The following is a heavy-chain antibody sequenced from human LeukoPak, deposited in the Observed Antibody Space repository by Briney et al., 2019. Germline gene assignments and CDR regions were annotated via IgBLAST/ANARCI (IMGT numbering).Heavy chain of an antibody. J-gene: IGHJ6*03. CDR2: ISHSGRTM. CDR3: ARDSIVRGNIGNDMDV. V-gene: IGHV3-11*01. Sequence: GGSLRLLCAASGFTFSDYYMSWIRQAPGKGLEWVSYISHSGRTMYYADSVTGRFTISRDNAKNSLYLQMNSLRAGDTAVYYCARDSIVRGNIGNDMDVWGKGTTVTVSS. D-gene: IGHD2-8*01. CDR1: GFTFSDYY.